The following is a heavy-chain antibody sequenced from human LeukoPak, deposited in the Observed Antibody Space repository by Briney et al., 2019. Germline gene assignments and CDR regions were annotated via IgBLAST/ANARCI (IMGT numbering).Heavy chain of an antibody. Sequence: GGSLRLSCAASGFTFSSYGMSWVRQAPGKGLEWVSAISGSGGSTYYADSVKGRFTISRDNSKNTLYLQMNSLRAEDTAVYYCAKDFCSGGSCYFDYWGQGTLVTVSS. CDR3: AKDFCSGGSCYFDY. CDR2: ISGSGGST. J-gene: IGHJ4*02. V-gene: IGHV3-23*01. D-gene: IGHD2-15*01. CDR1: GFTFSSYG.